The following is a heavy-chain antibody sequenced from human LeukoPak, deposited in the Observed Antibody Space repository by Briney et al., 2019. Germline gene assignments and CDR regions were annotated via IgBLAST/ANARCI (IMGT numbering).Heavy chain of an antibody. CDR3: ARDHGSSGFNY. CDR2: IYNSGST. Sequence: PSETLSLTCTVSGGSISSYYWSWIRQPPGKGLEWIGYIYNSGSTNYSPSLKSRVTISVDTTKNQFSLKLNSVTAADTAVYYCARDHGSSGFNYWGQETLVTVSS. J-gene: IGHJ4*02. CDR1: GGSISSYY. V-gene: IGHV4-59*01. D-gene: IGHD1-26*01.